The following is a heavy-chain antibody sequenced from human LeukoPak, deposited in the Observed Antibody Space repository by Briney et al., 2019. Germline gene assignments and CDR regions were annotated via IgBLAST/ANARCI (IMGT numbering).Heavy chain of an antibody. V-gene: IGHV5-51*01. J-gene: IGHJ3*01. CDR3: GMSGDRVPLQDDVFDV. Sequence: GESLKISCKVSGYSFTSYCIGWLRQMPGKGLEWMGSIYPGDSGPTYSPSFQGQVTISVDKSINTAYLQWSSLQASDTAMYYCGMSGDRVPLQDDVFDVWGQRTMVTVST. D-gene: IGHD1-26*01. CDR2: IYPGDSGP. CDR1: GYSFTSYC.